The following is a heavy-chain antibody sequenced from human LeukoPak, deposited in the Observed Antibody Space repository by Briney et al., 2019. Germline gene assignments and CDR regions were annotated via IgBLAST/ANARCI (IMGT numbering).Heavy chain of an antibody. CDR1: GGSFSGHY. Sequence: SETLSLTCAVYGGSFSGHYCSWIRQPPGKGLEYIGEINHRGSANYNPSLKSRVTISVDTSKNQFSLKLSSVTAADTAVYYCARLIWRVSPLDRRDYWGQGTLVTVSS. V-gene: IGHV4-34*01. CDR3: ARLIWRVSPLDRRDY. D-gene: IGHD3-10*01. J-gene: IGHJ4*02. CDR2: INHRGSA.